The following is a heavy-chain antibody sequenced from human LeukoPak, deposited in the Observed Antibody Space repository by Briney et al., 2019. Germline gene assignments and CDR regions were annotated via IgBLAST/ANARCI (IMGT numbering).Heavy chain of an antibody. Sequence: GGSLRLSCAASGFTFSSYAMTWVRQIPGKGLEWVSVISGGGDSTDYADSMKGRFTISRDNSKNTLYLQMNSLRAEDTALYYCAKLGCTGTICYANYWGQGTLVTVSS. CDR2: ISGGGDST. D-gene: IGHD2-2*01. CDR1: GFTFSSYA. CDR3: AKLGCTGTICYANY. J-gene: IGHJ4*02. V-gene: IGHV3-23*01.